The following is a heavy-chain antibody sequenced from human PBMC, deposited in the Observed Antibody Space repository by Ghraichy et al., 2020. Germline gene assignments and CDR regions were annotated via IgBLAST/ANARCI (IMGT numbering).Heavy chain of an antibody. CDR2: IYHTGAS. CDR3: ARDGAAGGYWYFDL. J-gene: IGHJ2*01. Sequence: SETLSLTCTVSGGSTSDYFWSWIRQPPGKGLEWIGYIYHTGASNYDPSLKSRVTISMDKSKNQFSLKLISVTAADTAVYYCARDGAAGGYWYFDLWGRGTLVTVSS. CDR1: GGSTSDYF. D-gene: IGHD6-13*01. V-gene: IGHV4-59*01.